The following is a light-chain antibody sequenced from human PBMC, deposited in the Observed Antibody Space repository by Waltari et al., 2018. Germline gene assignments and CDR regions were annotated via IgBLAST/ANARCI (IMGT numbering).Light chain of an antibody. J-gene: IGKJ3*01. Sequence: DIVMTQSPDSLAVSLGERATINCKSSQSVLYSSNNKNYLAWHQPKPGQPPKLLIYWASTRESGVPDRFSGSGSGTDFTLTISSLQAEDVAVYYCQQYYSTPFTFGPGTKVDIK. CDR3: QQYYSTPFT. CDR1: QSVLYSSNNKNY. CDR2: WAS. V-gene: IGKV4-1*01.